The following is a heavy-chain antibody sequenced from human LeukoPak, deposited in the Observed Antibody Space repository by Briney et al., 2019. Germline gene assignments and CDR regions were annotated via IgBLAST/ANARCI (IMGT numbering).Heavy chain of an antibody. V-gene: IGHV3-23*01. Sequence: GGSLRLSCAASGFTFSSYGMHWVRQAPGKGLEWVSGIGNSGGRTHYADSVKGRFTISRDNSKNTLYLQMNSLRAEDTAVYYCAKIVGVAAAGTSDYFDYWGQGTLVTVSS. CDR2: IGNSGGRT. CDR3: AKIVGVAAAGTSDYFDY. CDR1: GFTFSSYG. J-gene: IGHJ4*02. D-gene: IGHD6-13*01.